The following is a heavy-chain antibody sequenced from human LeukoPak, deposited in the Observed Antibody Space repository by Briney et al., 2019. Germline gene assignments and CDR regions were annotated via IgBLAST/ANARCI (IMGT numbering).Heavy chain of an antibody. CDR3: ARGAYYGSGSYYSAFDI. D-gene: IGHD3-10*01. V-gene: IGHV1-2*06. CDR2: INPNSGTT. J-gene: IGHJ3*02. CDR1: GYTFTRYY. Sequence: ASVKVSCKTSGYTFTRYYLHWVRQAPGQGLEWMGRINPNSGTTNYAQKFLGRVTVTRDTSITTAYMELSSLRSDDTAVYYCARGAYYGSGSYYSAFDIWGQGTMVTVSS.